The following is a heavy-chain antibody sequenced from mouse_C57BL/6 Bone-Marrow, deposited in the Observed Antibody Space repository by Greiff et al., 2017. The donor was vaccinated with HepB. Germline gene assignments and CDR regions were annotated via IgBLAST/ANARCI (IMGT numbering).Heavy chain of an antibody. Sequence: LQESGAELVRPGASVTLSCKASGYTFTDYEMHWVKQTPVHGLEWIGAIDPETGGTAYNQKFKGKAILTADKSSSTAYMELRSLTSEDSAVYYCTRDYGSSYDYAMDYWGQGTSVTVSS. J-gene: IGHJ4*01. CDR2: IDPETGGT. CDR1: GYTFTDYE. V-gene: IGHV1-15*01. D-gene: IGHD1-1*01. CDR3: TRDYGSSYDYAMDY.